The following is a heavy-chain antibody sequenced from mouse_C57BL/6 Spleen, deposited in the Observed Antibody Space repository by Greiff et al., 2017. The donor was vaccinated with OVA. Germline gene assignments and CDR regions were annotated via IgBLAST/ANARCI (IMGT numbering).Heavy chain of an antibody. Sequence: VQLQQSGAELVKPGASVKLSCTASGFNITDYYMHWVKQRTEQGLEWIGRIDPEDGETKYAPKFQGKATITADTSSNTAYLPLSSLTSEDTAVYYGAAHYGSSDYYAMDYWGQGTSVTVSS. CDR1: GFNITDYY. J-gene: IGHJ4*01. V-gene: IGHV14-2*01. D-gene: IGHD1-1*01. CDR3: AAHYGSSDYYAMDY. CDR2: IDPEDGET.